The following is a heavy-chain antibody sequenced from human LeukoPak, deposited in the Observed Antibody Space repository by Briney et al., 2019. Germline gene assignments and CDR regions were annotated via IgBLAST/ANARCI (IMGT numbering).Heavy chain of an antibody. J-gene: IGHJ4*02. CDR1: GGSISSVGYY. D-gene: IGHD4-17*01. CDR3: AGGRDYGDPLSDY. V-gene: IGHV4-30-2*01. Sequence: NPSQTLSLTCTVSGGSISSVGYYWRWIRQPPGKGLEWIVYSYHSGSTYYNPALKRRVTISVDRSMNQVSLKLSSVPAAHTAVYYCAGGRDYGDPLSDYWAQGTLVTVSS. CDR2: SYHSGST.